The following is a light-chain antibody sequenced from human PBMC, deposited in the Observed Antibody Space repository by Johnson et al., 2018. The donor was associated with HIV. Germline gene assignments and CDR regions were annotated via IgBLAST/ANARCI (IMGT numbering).Light chain of an antibody. V-gene: IGLV1-51*02. J-gene: IGLJ1*01. Sequence: QSVLTQPPSVSAAPGQKVTISCSGSSSNIGNNYVSWYQQFPGTAPKLLIYENNKRPSGVPDRFSDSKSGTSATLGITGLQTGAEAYYYCGTWDSSLSAYYIFGTGTKVTVL. CDR3: GTWDSSLSAYYI. CDR2: ENN. CDR1: SSNIGNNY.